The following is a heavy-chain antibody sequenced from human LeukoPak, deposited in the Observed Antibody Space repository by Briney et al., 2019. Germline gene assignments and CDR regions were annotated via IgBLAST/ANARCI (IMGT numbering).Heavy chain of an antibody. CDR2: ISWNSGSI. J-gene: IGHJ4*02. Sequence: GRSLRLSCAASGFTFDDYAMHWVRQAPGKGLEWGSGISWNSGSIGYAASVKGRFTISRVNAKNSLYLQMNSLRAEDMALYYCSKDANPSGGELGSSFSDYWGQGTLVTGSS. CDR1: GFTFDDYA. V-gene: IGHV3-9*03. D-gene: IGHD1-26*01. CDR3: SKDANPSGGELGSSFSDY.